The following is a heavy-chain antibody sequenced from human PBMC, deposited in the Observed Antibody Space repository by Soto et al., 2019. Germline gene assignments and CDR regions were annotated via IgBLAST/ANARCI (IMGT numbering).Heavy chain of an antibody. CDR3: ARRGYSGYDYPPFDY. D-gene: IGHD5-12*01. CDR2: INHSGST. V-gene: IGHV4-34*01. CDR1: GGSFSGYY. Sequence: QVQLQQWGAGLLKPSETLSLTCAVYGGSFSGYYWSWIRQPPGKGLEWIREINHSGSTNYNPSLKRRVTIAVDKSKNQFSLKLSSVTAADTAVYYCARRGYSGYDYPPFDYWGQGTLVTVSS. J-gene: IGHJ4*02.